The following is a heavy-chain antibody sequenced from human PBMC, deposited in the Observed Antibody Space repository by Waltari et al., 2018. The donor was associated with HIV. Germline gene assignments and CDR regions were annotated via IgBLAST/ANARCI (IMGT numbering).Heavy chain of an antibody. CDR3: ASHGDYYDRSGFYFDH. V-gene: IGHV4-61*01. CDR2: ISYSGST. Sequence: HLQESGPRLAKPSETLSPTCRVSGGSVSTAPYYWRWIRQPPGKGLEWIGYISYSGSTNYNPSLKSRVTVSVDTSKNQVSLKLNSLTAADTAVYYCASHGDYYDRSGFYFDHWGQGTLVTVSS. CDR1: GGSVSTAPYY. D-gene: IGHD3-22*01. J-gene: IGHJ4*02.